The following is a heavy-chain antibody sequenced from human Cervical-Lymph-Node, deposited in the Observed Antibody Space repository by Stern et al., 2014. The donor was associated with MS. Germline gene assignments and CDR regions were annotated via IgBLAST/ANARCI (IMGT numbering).Heavy chain of an antibody. V-gene: IGHV1-2*06. CDR1: GFSFIDYY. J-gene: IGHJ4*02. D-gene: IGHD3-16*02. CDR3: ARVKIAFGGIIALTTPFDL. Sequence: VQLVESGAEVKKPGASVKVSCKASGFSFIDYYMHWVRQAPGQGLEWMGRVNPFSGDTSYAQSFQDRVTMTRDTSISTAFMELNSLTSDDTAVYFCARVKIAFGGIIALTTPFDLWGQGTLVTVSS. CDR2: VNPFSGDT.